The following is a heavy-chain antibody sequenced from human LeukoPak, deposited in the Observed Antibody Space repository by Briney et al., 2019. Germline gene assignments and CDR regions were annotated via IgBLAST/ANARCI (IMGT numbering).Heavy chain of an antibody. J-gene: IGHJ3*02. D-gene: IGHD3-10*01. CDR2: ISWNSGSI. V-gene: IGHV3-9*01. CDR3: AKVFYGSGAFDI. Sequence: GGSLRLSCAASGFTFDDYAMHWVRQAPGKGLEWVSGISWNSGSIGYADSVKGRFTISRDNAKNSLYLQMNSLRAEDTALYYCAKVFYGSGAFDIWGQGTMVTVSS. CDR1: GFTFDDYA.